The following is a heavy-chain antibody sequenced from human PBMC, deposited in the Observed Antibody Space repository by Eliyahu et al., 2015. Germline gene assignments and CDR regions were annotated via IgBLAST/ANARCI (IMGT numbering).Heavy chain of an antibody. CDR1: GYTFTSYG. V-gene: IGHV1-18*01. Sequence: QVQLVQSGAEVKKPGASVKVSCKASGYTFTSYGISXVXQAPGQGLEWXGWISAYNGNTNYAQKLQGRVTMTTDTSTSTAYMELRSLRSDDTAVYYCARVDTAMVTSPRYYFDYWGQGTLVTVSS. CDR2: ISAYNGNT. J-gene: IGHJ4*02. D-gene: IGHD5-18*01. CDR3: ARVDTAMVTSPRYYFDY.